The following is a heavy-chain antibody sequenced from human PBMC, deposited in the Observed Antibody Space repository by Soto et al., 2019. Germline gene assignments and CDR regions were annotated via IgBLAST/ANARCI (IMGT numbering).Heavy chain of an antibody. J-gene: IGHJ4*02. CDR1: GGSISSSRYY. CDR2: IYYSGST. D-gene: IGHD1-20*01. V-gene: IGHV4-39*01. Sequence: SETLSLTCTVSGGSISSSRYYWGWIRQPPGKGLEWIGSIYYSGSTYYNPSLKSRVTISVDTSKNQFSLKLSSVTAADTAVYYCAAGIQTTKVFDYWGQGTLVTVSS. CDR3: AAGIQTTKVFDY.